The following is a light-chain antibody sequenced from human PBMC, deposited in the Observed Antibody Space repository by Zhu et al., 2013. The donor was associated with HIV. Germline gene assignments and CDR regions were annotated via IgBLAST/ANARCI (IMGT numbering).Light chain of an antibody. CDR2: AAS. V-gene: IGKV1-13*02. CDR3: HQYYRTPQT. J-gene: IGKJ1*01. CDR1: QGIASA. Sequence: AIQLTQSPSSLSASVGDRVTITCRASQGIASALAWFQQKPGTVPKRLIYAASSLQSGVPSRFSGSGSGTDFTLTISSLQAEDVAVYYCHQYYRTPQTFGQGTKVEVK.